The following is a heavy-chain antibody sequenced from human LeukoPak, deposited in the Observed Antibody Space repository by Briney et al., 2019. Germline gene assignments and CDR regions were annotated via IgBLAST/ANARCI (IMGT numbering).Heavy chain of an antibody. J-gene: IGHJ4*02. Sequence: KPSETLSLTCSVSGGLITTSIHCWAWIRQPPGKGLEWIASIYYNGITYYNASLESRVTMSVDTSRNQFSLRLRSVSAADTAVYYCARDSGDSSGYYYLFDYWGQGTLVTVSS. D-gene: IGHD3-22*01. V-gene: IGHV4-39*07. CDR3: ARDSGDSSGYYYLFDY. CDR2: IYYNGIT. CDR1: GGLITTSIHC.